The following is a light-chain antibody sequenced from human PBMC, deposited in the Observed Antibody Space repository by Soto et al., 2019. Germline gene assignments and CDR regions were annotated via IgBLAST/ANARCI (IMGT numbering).Light chain of an antibody. CDR3: QQYGSSPPNT. CDR1: QSVSSSY. CDR2: GAS. J-gene: IGKJ4*01. V-gene: IGKV3-20*01. Sequence: EIVMTQSPATLSVSPGERATLSCRASQSVSSSYLAWYQQKPGQAPRLLIYGASSRATGIPDRFSGSGSGTDFTLTISRLEPEDFAVYYCQQYGSSPPNTFGGGTKVDIK.